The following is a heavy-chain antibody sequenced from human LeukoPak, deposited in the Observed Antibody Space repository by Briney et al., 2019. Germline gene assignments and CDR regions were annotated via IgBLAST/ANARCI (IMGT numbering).Heavy chain of an antibody. CDR2: INGDGSST. CDR3: ARDPYGSGRY. J-gene: IGHJ4*02. D-gene: IGHD3-10*01. Sequence: GGSLRLSCAASRFTFSNYWMHWVRQAPGKGLVWVSRINGDGSSTSYADSVKGRFTISRDNAKNTLYLQMDSLRAEDTAVYYCARDPYGSGRYWGQGTRVTVSS. CDR1: RFTFSNYW. V-gene: IGHV3-74*01.